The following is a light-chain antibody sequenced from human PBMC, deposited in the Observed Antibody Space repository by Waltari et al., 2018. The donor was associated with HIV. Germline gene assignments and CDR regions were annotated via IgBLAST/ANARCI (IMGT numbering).Light chain of an antibody. Sequence: DIVMTQSPDSLAVSLGERATINCKSSQSVLYSSNNKNYLAWYQQKPGQPPKLLIYWASTRESGVPDRVSGSGSGTDFTLTSSSLQAEDVAFYYCQQYYSTPYTFGQGTKLEIK. CDR2: WAS. CDR3: QQYYSTPYT. CDR1: QSVLYSSNNKNY. V-gene: IGKV4-1*01. J-gene: IGKJ2*01.